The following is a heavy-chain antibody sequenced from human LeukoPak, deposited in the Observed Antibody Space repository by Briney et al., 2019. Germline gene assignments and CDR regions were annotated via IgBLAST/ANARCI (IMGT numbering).Heavy chain of an antibody. CDR2: ISSSSSII. Sequence: PGGSLRLSCAASGFTFSTYSMNWVRQAPGKGLEWVSFISSSSSIINYVDSVRGRLTISRDNAKNSLYLHMNSLRAEDTAVYYCARDIGGSYTAIDYWGQGTLVTVSS. J-gene: IGHJ4*02. D-gene: IGHD1-26*01. CDR3: ARDIGGSYTAIDY. V-gene: IGHV3-48*04. CDR1: GFTFSTYS.